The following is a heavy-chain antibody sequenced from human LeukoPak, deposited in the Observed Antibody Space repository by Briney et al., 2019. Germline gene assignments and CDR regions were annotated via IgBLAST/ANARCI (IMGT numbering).Heavy chain of an antibody. CDR3: ARDLPGTTH. CDR2: ISSSSYI. V-gene: IGHV3-21*03. CDR1: GFTFSSYS. D-gene: IGHD1-7*01. J-gene: IGHJ4*02. Sequence: GRSPRLSSAASGFTFSSYSMNWVRPAPGKGLEWVSSISSSSYIYYADSVKGRFTISRDNAKNSLYLQMNSLRAEDTAVYYCARDLPGTTHWGQGTLVTVSS.